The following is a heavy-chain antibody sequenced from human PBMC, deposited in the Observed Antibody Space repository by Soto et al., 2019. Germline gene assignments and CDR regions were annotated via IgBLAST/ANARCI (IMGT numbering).Heavy chain of an antibody. J-gene: IGHJ5*02. V-gene: IGHV2-5*01. D-gene: IGHD6-19*01. CDR1: GFSLRTSGVG. CDR3: AKSGSSGWYGWFDP. Sequence: QITLKESGPTMVKPTQTLTLTCICSGFSLRTSGVGVGWIRQPPGNDLEWLGFIYWNDDQRYSPSLKSRLTITKDTSKNQVVLTMKNMDPVDTAPYDCAKSGSSGWYGWFDPWVQGTMVTVSS. CDR2: IYWNDDQ.